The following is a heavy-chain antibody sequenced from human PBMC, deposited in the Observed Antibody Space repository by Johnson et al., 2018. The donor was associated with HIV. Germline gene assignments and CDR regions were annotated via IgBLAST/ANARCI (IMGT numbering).Heavy chain of an antibody. V-gene: IGHV3-30*18. CDR3: AKDLPLVQGIIMGGGAFDI. CDR1: RFTFSRYG. D-gene: IGHD3-10*01. Sequence: QVQLVESGGGVVQPGRSLRLSCAASRFTFSRYGMHWVRQAPGKGLEWVAVIPYDGSNTYYADSVKGRFTLSRDNSKNTVYLQMNSLRAEDTAVYYCAKDLPLVQGIIMGGGAFDIWGQGTMVTVSS. CDR2: IPYDGSNT. J-gene: IGHJ3*02.